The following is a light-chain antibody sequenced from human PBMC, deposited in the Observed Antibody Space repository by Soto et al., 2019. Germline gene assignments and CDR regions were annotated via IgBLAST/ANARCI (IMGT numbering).Light chain of an antibody. CDR1: SSDVGDYNY. CDR3: SSHTSSNTPYV. Sequence: QSALTQPASVSGSPGQSITISCTGTSSDVGDYNYVSWYQQHPGKAPKLMIFDVSNRPSGVSNRFSGSKSGNKASLTISGLQAEDEADYYCSSHTSSNTPYVFGTGPKVTVL. J-gene: IGLJ1*01. V-gene: IGLV2-14*01. CDR2: DVS.